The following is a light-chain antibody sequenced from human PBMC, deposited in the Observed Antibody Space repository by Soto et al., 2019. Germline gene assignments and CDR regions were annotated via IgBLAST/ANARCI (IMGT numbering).Light chain of an antibody. CDR3: QQYNTWPPGT. CDR1: QSVTSN. J-gene: IGKJ1*01. CDR2: GAS. Sequence: EIVMTQSPATLSVSPGERATLSCRASQSVTSNLAWYQQKPGQAPRRLIYGASTRATGIPARFSGSGSGTEFTLSISSLQSEDFAVYYCQQYNTWPPGTFGQGTKVEIK. V-gene: IGKV3-15*01.